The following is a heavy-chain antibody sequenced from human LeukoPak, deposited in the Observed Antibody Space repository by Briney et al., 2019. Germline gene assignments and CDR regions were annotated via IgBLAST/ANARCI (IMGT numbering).Heavy chain of an antibody. Sequence: GGSLRLSCAVSGFTFSIYDMHWVRQAPGKGLEWVAFIRYDGGIKYYADSVKGRFTISKDNSENTVSLQMNSLRPEDTAVYYCTKLAAASPDYWGQGTLVTVSP. CDR1: GFTFSIYD. D-gene: IGHD6-13*01. CDR2: IRYDGGIK. J-gene: IGHJ4*02. CDR3: TKLAAASPDY. V-gene: IGHV3-30*02.